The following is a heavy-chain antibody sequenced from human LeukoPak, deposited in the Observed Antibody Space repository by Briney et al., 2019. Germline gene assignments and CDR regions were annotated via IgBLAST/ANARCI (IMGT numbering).Heavy chain of an antibody. D-gene: IGHD2-15*01. Sequence: QXXGKGLEWMGEINHSGSTNYNPSLKSRVTISVDTSNNQFSLKLSSVTAADTAVYYCARGRTLDYWGQGTLVTVSS. J-gene: IGHJ4*02. CDR3: ARGRTLDY. CDR2: INHSGST. V-gene: IGHV4-34*01.